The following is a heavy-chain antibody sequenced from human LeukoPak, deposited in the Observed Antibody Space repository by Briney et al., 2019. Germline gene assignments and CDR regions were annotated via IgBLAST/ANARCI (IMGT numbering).Heavy chain of an antibody. CDR3: GRERTYYYESTPVYVDS. V-gene: IGHV3-20*04. Sequence: GGSLRLSCAASGFTFDDYGMSWVRQAPGKGLEWVSGINWNGGSTGYADSMKGRFTISRDNAKNSLYLQMNSLRAGDTALYYCGRERTYYYESTPVYVDSWGQGKLGTASS. D-gene: IGHD3-22*01. CDR2: INWNGGST. J-gene: IGHJ4*02. CDR1: GFTFDDYG.